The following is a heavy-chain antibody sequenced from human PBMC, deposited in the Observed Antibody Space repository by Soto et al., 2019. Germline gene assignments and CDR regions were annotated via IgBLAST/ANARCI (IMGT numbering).Heavy chain of an antibody. CDR2: MYYSGST. Sequence: QLQLQESGPGLVKPSETLSLTCTVSGGSISSSSYYWGWIRQPPGKGLEWIGSMYYSGSTDYNPSLKSRVTISVDTSKNQFYLKLRSVTAADTAVYYCVLSIDILTGSALDYWGQGTLVTVSS. CDR3: VLSIDILTGSALDY. J-gene: IGHJ4*02. D-gene: IGHD3-9*01. CDR1: GGSISSSSYY. V-gene: IGHV4-39*01.